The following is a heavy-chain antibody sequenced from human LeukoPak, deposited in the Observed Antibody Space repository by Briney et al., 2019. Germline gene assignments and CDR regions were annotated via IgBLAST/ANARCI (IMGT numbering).Heavy chain of an antibody. CDR3: ASVYQHGMDV. CDR2: VNPSSISA. D-gene: IGHD2-2*01. CDR1: GYTVTSYY. V-gene: IGHV1-46*01. Sequence: GASVKVSCTASGYTVTSYYMHWVRQAPGQGLEWMGIVNPSSISASYAQKFQGRVTMTRDTSTSTVSMELSSLRSDDTAVYYCASVYQHGMDVWGQGTTVTVSS. J-gene: IGHJ6*02.